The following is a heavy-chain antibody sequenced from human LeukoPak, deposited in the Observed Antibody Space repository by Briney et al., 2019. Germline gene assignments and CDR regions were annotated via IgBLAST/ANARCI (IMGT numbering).Heavy chain of an antibody. J-gene: IGHJ4*02. V-gene: IGHV3-21*01. CDR2: ITSSSSYI. CDR1: GFTFSSYS. CDR3: ARSSANGHFLEWYLDY. D-gene: IGHD3-3*01. Sequence: GGSLRLSCAASGFTFSSYSMTWVRQAPGKGLEWVSYITSSSSYIYYADSVKGRFTISRDNAKNSLSLQMNSLRAEDTAVYYCARSSANGHFLEWYLDYWGQGTLVTVSS.